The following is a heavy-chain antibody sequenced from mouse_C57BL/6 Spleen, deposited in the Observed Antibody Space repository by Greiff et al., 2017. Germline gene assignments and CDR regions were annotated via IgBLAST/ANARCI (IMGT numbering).Heavy chain of an antibody. J-gene: IGHJ4*01. D-gene: IGHD2-10*01. Sequence: QVHVKQSGAELVRPGTSVKVSCKASGYAFTNYLIEWVKQRPGQGLEWIGVINPGSGGTNYNEKFKGKATLTADKSSSTAYMQLSSLTSEDSAVYFCARSSYYGRYAMDYWGQGTSVTVSS. CDR2: INPGSGGT. V-gene: IGHV1-54*01. CDR1: GYAFTNYL. CDR3: ARSSYYGRYAMDY.